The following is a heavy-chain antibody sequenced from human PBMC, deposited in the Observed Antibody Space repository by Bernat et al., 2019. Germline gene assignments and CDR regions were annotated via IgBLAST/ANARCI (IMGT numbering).Heavy chain of an antibody. CDR2: INSDGSST. J-gene: IGHJ4*02. CDR3: VIAAAGSYYFDY. V-gene: IGHV3-74*01. Sequence: EVQLVESGGGLVQPGGSLRLSCAASGFTFSSYWMHWVRQAQGKGLVWVSRINSDGSSTSYADSVKGRFTISRDNAKNTLYLQMNSLRDEDTAVYYCVIAAAGSYYFDYWGQGTLVTVSS. CDR1: GFTFSSYW. D-gene: IGHD6-13*01.